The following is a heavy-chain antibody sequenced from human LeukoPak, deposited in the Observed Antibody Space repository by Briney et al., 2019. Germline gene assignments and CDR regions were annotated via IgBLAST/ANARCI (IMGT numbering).Heavy chain of an antibody. D-gene: IGHD5-24*01. CDR2: ISTSGSTI. Sequence: GGSLRLTRAASGFTFSSYEMNWVRQAPGKGLEWVSYISTSGSTIYYADSVKGRFTISRDNAKNSLYLQMNSLRAEDTAVYYCARGLATMRGYFDYWGQGTLVTVSS. V-gene: IGHV3-48*03. CDR3: ARGLATMRGYFDY. J-gene: IGHJ4*02. CDR1: GFTFSSYE.